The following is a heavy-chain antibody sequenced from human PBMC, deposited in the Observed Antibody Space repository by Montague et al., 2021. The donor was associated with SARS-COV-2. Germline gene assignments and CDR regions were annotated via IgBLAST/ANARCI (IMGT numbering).Heavy chain of an antibody. Sequence: SETLSLTCTVSGGSISSSSYYWGWIRQPPGKGLEWIGSIYYSGSTYYNPSLKSRVTISVDTSKNQFSLKLSSVTVADTAVYYCARFPTSYYYDSKAAPATPDAFDIWGQGTMVTASS. CDR2: IYYSGST. CDR3: ARFPTSYYYDSKAAPATPDAFDI. V-gene: IGHV4-39*01. CDR1: GGSISSSSYY. D-gene: IGHD3-22*01. J-gene: IGHJ3*02.